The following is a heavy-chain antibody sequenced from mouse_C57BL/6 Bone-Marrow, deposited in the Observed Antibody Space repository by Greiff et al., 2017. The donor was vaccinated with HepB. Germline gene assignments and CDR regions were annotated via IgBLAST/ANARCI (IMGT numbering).Heavy chain of an antibody. V-gene: IGHV5-6*02. J-gene: IGHJ2*01. CDR3: ARPYDYAFDY. CDR1: GFTFSSYG. Sequence: DVKLVESGGDLVKPGGSLKLSCAASGFTFSSYGMSWVRQTPDKRLEWVATISSGGSYTYYPDSVKGRFTISRDNAKNTLYLQMSSLKSEDTAMYYCARPYDYAFDYWGQGTTLTVSS. D-gene: IGHD2-4*01. CDR2: ISSGGSYT.